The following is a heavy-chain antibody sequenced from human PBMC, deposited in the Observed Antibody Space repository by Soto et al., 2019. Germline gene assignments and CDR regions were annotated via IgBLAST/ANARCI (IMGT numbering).Heavy chain of an antibody. Sequence: QVQLVQSGPEVKKPGSSVKVSCKASGGTFRNYPINWVRQAPGQGLEWMGSIFPLTDIPDYAQNFQARLTIRADTSPTRAYMELNSLTADATAMYFCARGPLVVLNYFPSWGQGTLFTFSS. V-gene: IGHV1-69*02. J-gene: IGHJ4*02. CDR1: GGTFRNYP. CDR2: IFPLTDIP. CDR3: ARGPLVVLNYFPS.